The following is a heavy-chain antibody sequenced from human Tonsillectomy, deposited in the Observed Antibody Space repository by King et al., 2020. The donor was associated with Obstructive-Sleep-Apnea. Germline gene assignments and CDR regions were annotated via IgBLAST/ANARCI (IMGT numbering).Heavy chain of an antibody. J-gene: IGHJ4*02. CDR1: GFTFRSYG. CDR2: ISYDGSNK. D-gene: IGHD2-15*01. CDR3: AKQKEDIVVVVAATPPYFDY. Sequence: VQLVESGGGVVQPGRSLRLSCAASGFTFRSYGMHWVRQAPGKGLEWVAVISYDGSNKYYADSVKVRFTISRDNSKNTLYLQMNSLRAEDTAVYYCAKQKEDIVVVVAATPPYFDYWGQGTLVTVSS. V-gene: IGHV3-30*18.